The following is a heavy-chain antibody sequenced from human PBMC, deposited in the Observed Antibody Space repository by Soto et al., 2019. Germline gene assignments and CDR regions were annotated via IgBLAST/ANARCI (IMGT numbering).Heavy chain of an antibody. CDR1: GGTFSSYA. CDR3: ARRAETNGWNGFGADKYYFDF. CDR2: IIPIFGTA. V-gene: IGHV1-69*13. Sequence: SVKVSCKASGGTFSSYAISWVRQAPGQGLEWMGGIIPIFGTANYAQKFQGRVTITAHESTSTAYMELNSLRSDDTAVYYCARRAETNGWNGFGADKYYFDFWAQGTLVTVSS. J-gene: IGHJ4*02. D-gene: IGHD1-1*01.